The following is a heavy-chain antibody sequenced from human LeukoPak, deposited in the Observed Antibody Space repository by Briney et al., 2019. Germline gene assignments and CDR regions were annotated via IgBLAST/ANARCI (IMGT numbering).Heavy chain of an antibody. CDR1: GFTFRNYG. J-gene: IGHJ5*02. D-gene: IGHD3-10*01. CDR3: ARPNYYGSGNNWFDP. CDR2: IWYDGSNK. V-gene: IGHV3-33*01. Sequence: GRSLRLSCAASGFTFRNYGMHWVRQAPGKGLEWVAVIWYDGSNKYYADSVKGRFTISRDNSKNTLYLQMNGLRAEDTAVYYCARPNYYGSGNNWFDPWGQGTLVTVSS.